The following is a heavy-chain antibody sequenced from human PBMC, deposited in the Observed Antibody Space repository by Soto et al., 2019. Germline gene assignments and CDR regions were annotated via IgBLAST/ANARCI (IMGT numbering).Heavy chain of an antibody. CDR1: GGSITSNAYY. J-gene: IGHJ4*02. Sequence: SETLSLTCTVSGGSITSNAYYWGWIRQPPGKGLEWLGYIYYSGSASYNPSLKSRVTMSVDTSKNQFSLKLSSVTAADTAVYYCGRPPKRGGYSGCFYYWARGTRVTVSS. CDR2: IYYSGSA. V-gene: IGHV4-39*01. CDR3: GRPPKRGGYSGCFYY. D-gene: IGHD2-15*01.